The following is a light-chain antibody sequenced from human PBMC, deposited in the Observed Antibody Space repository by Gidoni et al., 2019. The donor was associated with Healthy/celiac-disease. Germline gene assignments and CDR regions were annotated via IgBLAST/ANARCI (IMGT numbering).Light chain of an antibody. CDR1: QSVSSN. CDR2: GAS. J-gene: IGKJ4*01. CDR3: QKYNNWPRLT. V-gene: IGKV3-15*01. Sequence: EIVMTQSPATLSVSPGERATLSCRASQSVSSNLAWYQQKPGQAPRLLIYGASTRATGIPARFSGSGSGTEFTLTISSLQSEDFAVYYCQKYNNWPRLTFGGXTKVEIK.